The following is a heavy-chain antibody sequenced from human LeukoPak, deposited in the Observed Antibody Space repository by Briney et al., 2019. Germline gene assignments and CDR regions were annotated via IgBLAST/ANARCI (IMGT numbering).Heavy chain of an antibody. Sequence: GGSLRLSCAASGFTFSSYAMSWVRQAPGKGLEWVSAISGSGGSTYYADSVKGRFTISRDNSKNTLYLQMNSLRAEDTAVYYCAKWWFFGVVPHYYFDYWGHGTLVTVSS. J-gene: IGHJ4*01. CDR3: AKWWFFGVVPHYYFDY. CDR2: ISGSGGST. V-gene: IGHV3-23*01. D-gene: IGHD3-3*01. CDR1: GFTFSSYA.